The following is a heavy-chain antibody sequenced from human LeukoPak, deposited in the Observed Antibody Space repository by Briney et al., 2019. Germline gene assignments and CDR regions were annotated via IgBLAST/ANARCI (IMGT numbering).Heavy chain of an antibody. J-gene: IGHJ4*02. Sequence: GRSPRLSCAASGVTLSSYGTHSVRQAPGKGLEWVSFIRYDGSNKYYTDSVKGRFTISRDNSKNTLFLQMNSLRAEDTAVYYCAKGGQQRGRLSDGWGQGRLVTVSS. V-gene: IGHV3-30*02. CDR3: AKGGQQRGRLSDG. CDR1: GVTLSSYG. D-gene: IGHD6-13*01. CDR2: IRYDGSNK.